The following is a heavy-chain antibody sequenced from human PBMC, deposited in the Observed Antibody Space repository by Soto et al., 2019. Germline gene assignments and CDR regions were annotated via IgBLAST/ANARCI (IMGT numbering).Heavy chain of an antibody. V-gene: IGHV5-10-1*01. CDR1: EYSFRIYW. Sequence: GESLKISCQAFEYSFRIYWISWVRQKPGAGLEWMGRVDPNDSFATYSPSFQGHVSISVDKSTHIVYLQWRSLRASDTATYYCARHQSGSGNANFDFWGQGTLVTVSS. J-gene: IGHJ4*02. CDR2: VDPNDSFA. CDR3: ARHQSGSGNANFDF. D-gene: IGHD3-10*01.